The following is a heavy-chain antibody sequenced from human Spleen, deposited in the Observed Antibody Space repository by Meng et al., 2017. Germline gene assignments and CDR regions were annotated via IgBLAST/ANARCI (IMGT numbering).Heavy chain of an antibody. CDR2: INHSGST. D-gene: IGHD4-11*01. Sequence: VHLQQWGAGWLKPSETLSPSFFVSGGSFSDYYWSWIRQPPGKGLEWIGEINHSGSTNYNPSLESRATISVDTSQNNLSLKLSSVTAADSAVYYCARGPTTMAHDFDYWGQGTLVTVSS. J-gene: IGHJ4*02. CDR1: GGSFSDYY. V-gene: IGHV4-34*01. CDR3: ARGPTTMAHDFDY.